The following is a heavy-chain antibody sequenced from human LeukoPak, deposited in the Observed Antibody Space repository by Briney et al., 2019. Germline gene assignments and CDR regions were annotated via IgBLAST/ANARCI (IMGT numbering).Heavy chain of an antibody. CDR1: GFTFSSYT. Sequence: GGSLRLSCAVSGFTFSSYTMNWVRQAPGKGLEWVSYISSSGSTIYYADSVKGRFTISRDNAKNSLYLQMNSLRAEDTAVYYCARGRPTPSASTVTNKYYYYYYYMDVWGKGTTVTISS. CDR3: ARGRPTPSASTVTNKYYYYYYYMDV. V-gene: IGHV3-48*04. D-gene: IGHD4-17*01. J-gene: IGHJ6*03. CDR2: ISSSGSTI.